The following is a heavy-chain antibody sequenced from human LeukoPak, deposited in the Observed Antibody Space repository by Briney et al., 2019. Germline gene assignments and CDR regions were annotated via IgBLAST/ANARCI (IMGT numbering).Heavy chain of an antibody. J-gene: IGHJ4*02. Sequence: GGSLRLSCAASGFTFSSYAMSWVRQAPGKGLEWVSGISGSGDNTYYAVSVKGRFTISRDNSKNTLYVQVNSLGTEDTAAYYCAKGSYYDSSGSFYFDYWGQGTLVTVSS. D-gene: IGHD3-22*01. CDR3: AKGSYYDSSGSFYFDY. CDR1: GFTFSSYA. V-gene: IGHV3-23*01. CDR2: ISGSGDNT.